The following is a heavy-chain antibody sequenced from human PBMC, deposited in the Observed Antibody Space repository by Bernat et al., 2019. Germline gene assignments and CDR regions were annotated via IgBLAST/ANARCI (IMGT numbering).Heavy chain of an antibody. CDR2: ISYDGSNK. V-gene: IGHV3-30*01. Sequence: QVQLVESGGGVVQPGRSLRLSCAASGFTFSSYAMHWVRQAPGKGLEWVAVISYDGSNKYYADSVKGRFTISRDNSKNTLYLQMNSLRAEDTAVYYCARDFFAYGISWYGWFDPWGQGTLVTVSS. D-gene: IGHD6-13*01. CDR1: GFTFSSYA. CDR3: ARDFFAYGISWYGWFDP. J-gene: IGHJ5*02.